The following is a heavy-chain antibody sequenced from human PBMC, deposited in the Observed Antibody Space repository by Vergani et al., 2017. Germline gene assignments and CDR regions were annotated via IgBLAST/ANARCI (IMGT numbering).Heavy chain of an antibody. CDR2: TRYDGIVE. D-gene: IGHD2-15*01. J-gene: IGHJ4*02. V-gene: IGHV3-30*02. CDR3: ATAGAAYCRGASCYDFFEY. CDR1: GFTFTNYG. Sequence: QVQLVESGGGVVQPGGSLRLSCAASGFTFTNYGMHWVRQAPGKGREWVAFTRYDGIVEYYGDSVRGRFTISRDNSKNTLYLQMNRLRTEDTAVYYCATAGAAYCRGASCYDFFEYWGQGTLVTVAS.